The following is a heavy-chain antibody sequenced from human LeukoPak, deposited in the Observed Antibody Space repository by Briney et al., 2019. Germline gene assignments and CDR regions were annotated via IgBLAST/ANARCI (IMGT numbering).Heavy chain of an antibody. V-gene: IGHV4-34*01. CDR1: GGSFSGYY. CDR3: ARVPEQWLVRGFDY. J-gene: IGHJ4*02. D-gene: IGHD6-19*01. CDR2: IYHSGST. Sequence: PSETLSLTCAVYGGSFSGYYWSWVRQPPGKGLEWIGEIYHSGSTNYNPSLKSRVTISVDKSKNQFSLKLSSVTAADTAVYYCARVPEQWLVRGFDYWGQGTLVTVSS.